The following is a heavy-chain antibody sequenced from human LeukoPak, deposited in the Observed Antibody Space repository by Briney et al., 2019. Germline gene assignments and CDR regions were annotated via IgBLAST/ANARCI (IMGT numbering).Heavy chain of an antibody. CDR3: ARVERYYDFWSGYYTRWSDP. CDR2: IIPIFGTA. J-gene: IGHJ5*02. V-gene: IGHV1-69*13. D-gene: IGHD3-3*01. CDR1: GGTFSSYA. Sequence: SVKVSCKASGGTFSSYAISWVRQAPGQGLEWMGGIIPIFGTANYAQKFQGRVTITADESTSTAYMELSSLRSEDTAVYYCARVERYYDFWSGYYTRWSDPWGQGTLVTVSS.